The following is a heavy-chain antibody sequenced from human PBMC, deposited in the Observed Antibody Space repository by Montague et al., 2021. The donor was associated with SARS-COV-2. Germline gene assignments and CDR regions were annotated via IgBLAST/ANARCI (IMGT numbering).Heavy chain of an antibody. CDR1: GFTFSSYA. CDR3: ARIQYGGYGGAFDY. CDR2: ISYDGSNK. V-gene: IGHV3-30-3*01. Sequence: SLRLSCAASGFTFSSYAMHWVRQAPGKGLEWVAVISYDGSNKYYADSVKGRFTISRDNSKNTLYLQMNSLRAEDTAVYYSARIQYGGYGGAFDYWGQGTLVTVSS. D-gene: IGHD5-12*01. J-gene: IGHJ4*02.